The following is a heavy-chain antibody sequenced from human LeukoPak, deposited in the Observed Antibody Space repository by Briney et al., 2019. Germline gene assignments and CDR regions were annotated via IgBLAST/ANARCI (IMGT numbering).Heavy chain of an antibody. V-gene: IGHV3-7*01. CDR3: ARDLWGSYSTGSYLDY. CDR2: IKEVGSVM. J-gene: IGHJ4*02. CDR1: GFPFTNYW. Sequence: GGSLRLSCAVSGFPFTNYWMSWVRQAPGKGLEWVANIKEVGSVMYYVDSLKGRFTISRDSGQNSLYLQMNSLRVEDTAVYFCARDLWGSYSTGSYLDYWGQGALVTVSS. D-gene: IGHD6-19*01.